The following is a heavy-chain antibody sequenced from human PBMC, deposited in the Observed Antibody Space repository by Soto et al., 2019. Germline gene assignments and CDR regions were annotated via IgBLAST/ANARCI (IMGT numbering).Heavy chain of an antibody. CDR2: INHSGST. CDR3: ARVRGSGFDY. Sequence: QVQLQQWGAGLLKPSETLSLTCAVYGGSFSGYYWSWIRQPPGKGLEWIGEINHSGSTNYNPSLKSRVTISVDTSKNQFSLKLSSVTAADTAVYYYARVRGSGFDYWGQGTLVTVSS. D-gene: IGHD3-10*01. J-gene: IGHJ4*02. CDR1: GGSFSGYY. V-gene: IGHV4-34*01.